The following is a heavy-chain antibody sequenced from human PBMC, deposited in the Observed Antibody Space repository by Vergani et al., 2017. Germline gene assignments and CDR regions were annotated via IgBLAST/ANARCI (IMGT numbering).Heavy chain of an antibody. V-gene: IGHV3-49*04. Sequence: EVQLVESGGGLVQPGRSLRLSCTASGFTFGDYAMSWVRQAPGKGLEWVGFIRSKAYGGTTEYAASVKGRFTISRDDSKSIAYLQMNSLKTEDTAVYYCARPPIAAAGDNWFDPWGQGTLVTVSS. D-gene: IGHD6-13*01. CDR3: ARPPIAAAGDNWFDP. CDR1: GFTFGDYA. CDR2: IRSKAYGGTT. J-gene: IGHJ5*02.